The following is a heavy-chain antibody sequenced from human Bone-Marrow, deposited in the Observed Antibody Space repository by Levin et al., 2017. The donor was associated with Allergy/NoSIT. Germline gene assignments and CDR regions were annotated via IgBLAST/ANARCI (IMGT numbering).Heavy chain of an antibody. D-gene: IGHD3-16*01. Sequence: TSETLSLTCTVSGVSISNSDYFWGWIRQPPGKGLDCIFNIFYIGNTNYKPSLKSRVTISIDTSTNQFSLKFTSVTAADKAMYYCATPYTSTYNCQHWGQGTLVTVSS. CDR1: GVSISNSDYF. CDR2: IFYIGNT. V-gene: IGHV4-39*01. CDR3: ATPYTSTYNCQH. J-gene: IGHJ1*01.